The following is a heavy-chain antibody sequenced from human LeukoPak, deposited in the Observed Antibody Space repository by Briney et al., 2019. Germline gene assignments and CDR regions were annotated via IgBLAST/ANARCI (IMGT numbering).Heavy chain of an antibody. CDR2: IIPIFGTA. J-gene: IGHJ4*02. V-gene: IGHV1-69*05. CDR1: GGTFSSYA. D-gene: IGHD3-3*01. Sequence: PVKLSCKASGGTFSSYAISSVRQAPGQGLEWMGGIIPIFGTANYAQKFQGRVTITTYESTSTAHMELSSLRSEETAMYYCARGPHKGVVIPHFDYWGQGTLVTVSS. CDR3: ARGPHKGVVIPHFDY.